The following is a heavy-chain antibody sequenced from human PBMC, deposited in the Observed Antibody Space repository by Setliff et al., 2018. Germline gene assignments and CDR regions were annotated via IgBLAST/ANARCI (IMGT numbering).Heavy chain of an antibody. CDR2: ITSSGTTT. CDR3: ARDGYPGTS. J-gene: IGHJ5*02. D-gene: IGHD2-2*03. CDR1: GGSISSGGYY. V-gene: IGHV3-11*01. Sequence: PSETLSLTCTVSGGSISSGGYYWSWIRQAPGKGLEWVSYITSSGTTTFYTDSVKGRFAISRDNARNSLYLQMNSLRVEDTAVYYCARDGYPGTSWGQGTLVTVSS.